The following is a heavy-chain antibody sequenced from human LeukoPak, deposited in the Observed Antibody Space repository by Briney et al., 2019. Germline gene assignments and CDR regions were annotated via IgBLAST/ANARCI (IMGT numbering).Heavy chain of an antibody. CDR2: IKSKTDGGTT. V-gene: IGHV3-15*01. Sequence: GGSLRLSCAASGFTFSNAWMSWVRQAPGKGLEWVGRIKSKTDGGTTDYAASVKGRFTISRDDSKNTLYLQMNSLKTEDTAVYYCTTVGRYCGGDCYNGYWGQGTPVTVSS. CDR1: GFTFSNAW. J-gene: IGHJ4*02. CDR3: TTVGRYCGGDCYNGY. D-gene: IGHD2-21*02.